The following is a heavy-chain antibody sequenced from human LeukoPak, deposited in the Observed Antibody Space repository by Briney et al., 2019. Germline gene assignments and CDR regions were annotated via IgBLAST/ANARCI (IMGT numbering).Heavy chain of an antibody. CDR3: ARQYWKYDCFDY. V-gene: IGHV4-59*08. CDR2: IYYSGSN. J-gene: IGHJ4*02. CDR1: SGSISSYY. Sequence: MPSASLSLTCPVSSGSISSYYWNCIRHPPGKGLEWIGYIYYSGSNNYNSSLKRRITISVDTSNNQFSLKLSSVTDADAAVYCCARQYWKYDCFDYWGQGTLVTVSS. D-gene: IGHD1-7*01.